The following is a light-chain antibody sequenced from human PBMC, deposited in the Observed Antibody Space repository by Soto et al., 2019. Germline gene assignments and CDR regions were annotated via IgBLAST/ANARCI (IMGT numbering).Light chain of an antibody. CDR2: DAS. J-gene: IGKJ3*01. Sequence: EMLWAHAPATLSLSPEERATLSCSASQSVNNFLAWYQQKPGQAPRLLIFDASYRATGIPGRFSGSGSGTDFTLTISSLEHEDFAVHYCQQRSSWPATFGHGTKVYIK. V-gene: IGKV3-11*01. CDR1: QSVNNF. CDR3: QQRSSWPAT.